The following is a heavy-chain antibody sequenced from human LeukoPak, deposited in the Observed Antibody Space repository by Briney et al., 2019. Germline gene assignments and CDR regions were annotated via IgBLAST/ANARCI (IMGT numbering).Heavy chain of an antibody. CDR2: IYWNDDK. V-gene: IGHV2-5*01. Sequence: SGPTLVKPTQTLTLTCTFSGFSLSTRGMGVGWIRQPPGKALEWLALIYWNDDKRYSPSLKSRLTITKDTSKNQVVLTMTNMDPVDTATYYCAQRRRDAFDIWGQGTMVTVSS. CDR3: AQRRRDAFDI. J-gene: IGHJ3*02. CDR1: GFSLSTRGMG.